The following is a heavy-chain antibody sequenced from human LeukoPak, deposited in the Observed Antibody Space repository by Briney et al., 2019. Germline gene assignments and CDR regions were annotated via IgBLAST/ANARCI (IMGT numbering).Heavy chain of an antibody. CDR3: ARQTDVVVVARPAAGAFDI. Sequence: SVKVSCKASGGTFSSYAISWVRQAPGQGLEWMGGIIPIFGTANYAQKFQGRVTITTDESTSTAYMELSSLRSEDTAVYYCARQTDVVVVARPAAGAFDIWGQGTMVTVSS. J-gene: IGHJ3*02. D-gene: IGHD2-15*01. CDR1: GGTFSSYA. CDR2: IIPIFGTA. V-gene: IGHV1-69*05.